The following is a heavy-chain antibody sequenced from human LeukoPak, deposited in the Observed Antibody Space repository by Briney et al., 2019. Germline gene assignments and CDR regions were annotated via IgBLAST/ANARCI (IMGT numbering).Heavy chain of an antibody. CDR1: GGTFSSYA. CDR2: IIPIFGTA. V-gene: IGHV1-69*05. CDR3: ARPHFWDDSEVFDY. Sequence: GASVKVSCKASGGTFSSYAISWVRQAPGQGLEWMGGIIPIFGTANYAQKFQGRVTMTTDTSTSTAYMELRSLRSDDTAVYYCARPHFWDDSEVFDYWGQGTLVTVSS. J-gene: IGHJ4*02. D-gene: IGHD3-3*02.